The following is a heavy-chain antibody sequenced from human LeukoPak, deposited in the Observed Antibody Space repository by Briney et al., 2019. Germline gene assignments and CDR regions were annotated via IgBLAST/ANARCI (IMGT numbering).Heavy chain of an antibody. V-gene: IGHV4-59*08. CDR1: GGSISSYY. J-gene: IGHJ5*02. Sequence: PSETLSLTCTVSGGSISSYYWSWIRQPPGKGLEWIGYIYYSGSTNYNPSLKSRVTISVDTSKNQFSLKLSSVTAADTAVYYCARRPSGAGWFDPWGQGTLVTVSS. CDR2: IYYSGST. CDR3: ARRPSGAGWFDP. D-gene: IGHD6-25*01.